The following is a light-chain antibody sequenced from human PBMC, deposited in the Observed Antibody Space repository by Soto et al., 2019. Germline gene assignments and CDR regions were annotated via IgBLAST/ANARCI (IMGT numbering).Light chain of an antibody. J-gene: IGKJ1*01. Sequence: DIQITQSPSTLSACVGDRFTITCRASQSISSWLAWYQQKPGKAPKLLIYAASTLQSGVPSRFSGSGSGTDFTLTISRLDPEDFAVYYCQQYGTSPRTFGQGTKVDIK. CDR3: QQYGTSPRT. CDR1: QSISSW. CDR2: AAS. V-gene: IGKV1-5*01.